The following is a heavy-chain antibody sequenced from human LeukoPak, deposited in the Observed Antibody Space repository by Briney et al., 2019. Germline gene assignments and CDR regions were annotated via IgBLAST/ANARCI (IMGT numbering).Heavy chain of an antibody. CDR1: GFMLSSYW. CDR3: AREGSQSASGTYPGND. D-gene: IGHD1-26*01. V-gene: IGHV3-7*01. Sequence: PGGSLRLSCAASGFMLSSYWMSWVRQAPGKGLEWVAHIKQDGSEKYYVDSVKGRFTISRDNAKNSLFPQMNRLRAEDTAVYFCAREGSQSASGTYPGNDWGQGTLVTVSS. CDR2: IKQDGSEK. J-gene: IGHJ4*02.